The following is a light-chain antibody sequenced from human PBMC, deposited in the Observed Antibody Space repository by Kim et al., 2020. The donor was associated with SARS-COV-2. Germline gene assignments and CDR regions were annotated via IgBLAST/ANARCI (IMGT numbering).Light chain of an antibody. V-gene: IGLV3-19*01. CDR1: SLRSYY. J-gene: IGLJ2*01. Sequence: SSELTQDPAVSVALGQTVRITCQGDSLRSYYASWYQQKPGQAPVLVIYGKNNRPSGIPDRFSGSSSGNTASLTITGAQAEDEADYYCNSGGVVFGGGTQLTVL. CDR3: NSGGVV. CDR2: GKN.